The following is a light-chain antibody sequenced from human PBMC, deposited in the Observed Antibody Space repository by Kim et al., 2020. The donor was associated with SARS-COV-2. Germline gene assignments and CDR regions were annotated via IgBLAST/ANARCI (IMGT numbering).Light chain of an antibody. CDR1: KLGDKY. V-gene: IGLV3-1*01. Sequence: SYELTQPPSVSVSPGQTASITCSGYKLGDKYVSWYQQKPGQSPVLVIYQDNQRPSRIPERFSGSNSGNTATLTISGTQAMDEADYYCRAWDGSTHNFVFGAGTKVTVL. CDR3: RAWDGSTHNFV. CDR2: QDN. J-gene: IGLJ1*01.